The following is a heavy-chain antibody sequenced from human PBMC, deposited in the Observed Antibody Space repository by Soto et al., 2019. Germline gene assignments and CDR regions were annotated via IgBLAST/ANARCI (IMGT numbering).Heavy chain of an antibody. D-gene: IGHD6-6*01. Sequence: PSETLSLTCAVYGGSFSGYYWSWIRQPPGKGLEWIGEINHSGSTNYNPSLKSRVTISVDTSKNQFSLKLSSVTAADTAVYYCARGRSIAARPGAYYFDYWGQGTLVTVSS. CDR2: INHSGST. V-gene: IGHV4-34*01. CDR1: GGSFSGYY. CDR3: ARGRSIAARPGAYYFDY. J-gene: IGHJ4*02.